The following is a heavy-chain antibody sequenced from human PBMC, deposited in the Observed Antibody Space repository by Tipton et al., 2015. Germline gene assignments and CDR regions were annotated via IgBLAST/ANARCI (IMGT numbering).Heavy chain of an antibody. J-gene: IGHJ6*02. CDR1: SDSISKYY. V-gene: IGHV4-59*12. CDR2: IQYSGST. Sequence: LRLSCSVSSDSISKYYWSWIRQPPGKELEWIGYIQYSGSTNYNPSLKSRVTISVDTSKTQFSLKMSSVTAADTAVYYCARAPLVAATPEYPYYYYGMDVWGQGTTVTVSS. D-gene: IGHD2-15*01. CDR3: ARAPLVAATPEYPYYYYGMDV.